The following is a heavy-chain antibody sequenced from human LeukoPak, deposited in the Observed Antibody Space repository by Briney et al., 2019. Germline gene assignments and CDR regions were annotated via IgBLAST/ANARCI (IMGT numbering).Heavy chain of an antibody. CDR3: ARVEAVAGNRQFDY. CDR2: IYYSGST. Sequence: PSETLSLTCAVSGGSISSGGYSWSWIRQPPGKGLEWIGYIYYSGSTYYDPSLKSRVTISVDTSKNQFSLKLSSVTAADTAVYYCARVEAVAGNRQFDYWGQGTLVTVSS. J-gene: IGHJ4*02. V-gene: IGHV4-30-4*07. D-gene: IGHD6-19*01. CDR1: GGSISSGGYS.